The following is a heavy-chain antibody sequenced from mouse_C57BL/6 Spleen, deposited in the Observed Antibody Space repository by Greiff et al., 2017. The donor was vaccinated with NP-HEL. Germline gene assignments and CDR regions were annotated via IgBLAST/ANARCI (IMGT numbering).Heavy chain of an antibody. CDR1: GYTFTSYW. D-gene: IGHD2-5*01. Sequence: QVHVKQPGAELVKPGASVKLSCKASGYTFTSYWMQWVKQRPGQGLEWIGEIDPSDSYTNYNQKFKGKATLTVDTSSSTAYMQLSSLTSEDSAVYYCARKEDRSNLAWFAYWGQGTLVTVSA. CDR3: ARKEDRSNLAWFAY. V-gene: IGHV1-50*01. J-gene: IGHJ3*01. CDR2: IDPSDSYT.